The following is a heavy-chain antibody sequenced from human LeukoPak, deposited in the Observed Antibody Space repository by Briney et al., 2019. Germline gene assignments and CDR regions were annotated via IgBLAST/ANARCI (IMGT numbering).Heavy chain of an antibody. Sequence: GASVKVSCKASAYTFTSYDINWVRQATGQGLEWMGWMNPNSGNTGYAQKFQGRVTMTRNTSISTAYMELSSLRSEDTAVYYCARGAPGSYCSGGSCPYFDYWDQGTLISVSS. D-gene: IGHD2-15*01. J-gene: IGHJ4*02. CDR2: MNPNSGNT. CDR3: ARGAPGSYCSGGSCPYFDY. V-gene: IGHV1-8*01. CDR1: AYTFTSYD.